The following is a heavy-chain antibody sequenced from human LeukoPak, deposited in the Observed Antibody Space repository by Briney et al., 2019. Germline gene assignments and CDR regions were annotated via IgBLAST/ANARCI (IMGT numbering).Heavy chain of an antibody. V-gene: IGHV1-18*04. CDR2: ISAYNGNT. D-gene: IGHD2-2*01. CDR1: GYTFTSYG. CDR3: ARGYCSSTSCRYYYYGMDV. Sequence: ASVKVFCKASGYTFTSYGISWVRQAPGQGLEWMGWISAYNGNTNYAQKLQGRVTMTTDTSTSTAYMELRSLRSDDTAVYYCARGYCSSTSCRYYYYGMDVWGKGTTVTVSS. J-gene: IGHJ6*04.